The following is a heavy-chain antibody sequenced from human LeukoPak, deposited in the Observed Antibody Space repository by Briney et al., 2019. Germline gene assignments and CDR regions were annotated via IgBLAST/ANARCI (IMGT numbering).Heavy chain of an antibody. CDR3: ARENSSWYGGVIDY. CDR2: IYYSGST. Sequence: SETLSLTCTVSGGSISSGGYYWSWIRQHPGKGLEWIGYIYYSGSTYYNPSLKSRVTISVDTSKNQFSLKLSSVTAADTAVYYCARENSSWYGGVIDYWGQGTLVTVSS. V-gene: IGHV4-31*03. J-gene: IGHJ4*02. D-gene: IGHD6-13*01. CDR1: GGSISSGGYY.